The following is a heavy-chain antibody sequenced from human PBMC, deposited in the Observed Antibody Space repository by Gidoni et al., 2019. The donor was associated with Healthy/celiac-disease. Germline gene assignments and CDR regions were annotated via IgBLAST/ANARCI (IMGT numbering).Heavy chain of an antibody. D-gene: IGHD3-3*01. CDR3: AREGDTIFGVVDHYFDY. CDR2: INPSGGST. Sequence: QVQLVQSGAEVQKPGDSVKVSCKASVSAFTSYSMHWVRQAPGQGLEWMGIINPSGGSTSYAQKFQGRVTMTRDTSTSTVYMELSSLRSEDTAVYYCAREGDTIFGVVDHYFDYWGQGTLVTVSS. CDR1: VSAFTSYS. V-gene: IGHV1-46*01. J-gene: IGHJ4*02.